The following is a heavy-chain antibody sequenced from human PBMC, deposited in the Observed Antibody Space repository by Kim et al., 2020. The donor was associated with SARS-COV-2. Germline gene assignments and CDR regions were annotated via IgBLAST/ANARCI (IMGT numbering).Heavy chain of an antibody. CDR2: INHSGST. CDR3: AREVHGYCSGGSCYYNWFDP. J-gene: IGHJ5*02. D-gene: IGHD2-15*01. V-gene: IGHV4-34*01. Sequence: SETLSLTCAVYGGSFSGYYWSWIRQPPGKGLEWIGEINHSGSTNYNPSLKSRVTISVDTSKNQFSLKLSSVTAADTAVYYCAREVHGYCSGGSCYYNWFDPWGQGTLVTVSS. CDR1: GGSFSGYY.